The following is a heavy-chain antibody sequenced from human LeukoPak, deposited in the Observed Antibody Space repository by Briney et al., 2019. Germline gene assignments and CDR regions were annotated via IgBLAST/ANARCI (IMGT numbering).Heavy chain of an antibody. Sequence: GGSLRHSCAASGFTFSNYWMTWVRQAPGKGLEYVVNIKEDGSEKYYVDSVKGRFTISRDNAENSLYLQMSSLRGDDTAVYYCVRDCGFHTFDYWGQGTLVTVSS. CDR1: GFTFSNYW. CDR2: IKEDGSEK. D-gene: IGHD2-21*01. J-gene: IGHJ4*02. V-gene: IGHV3-7*05. CDR3: VRDCGFHTFDY.